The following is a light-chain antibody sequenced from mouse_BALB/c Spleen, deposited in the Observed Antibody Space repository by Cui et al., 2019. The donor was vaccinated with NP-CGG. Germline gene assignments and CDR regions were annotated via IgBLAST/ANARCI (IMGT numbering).Light chain of an antibody. J-gene: IGLJ1*01. V-gene: IGLV1*01. CDR2: GTN. Sequence: QAVVTQESALTTSPGETVTLTCRSSTGAVTTSNYANWVQEKPDHLFTGLIGGTNNRAPGVPARFSGSLIGNKAVLTITGAQTEDEAIYFCVLWYSNDWVFGGGTKLTVL. CDR3: VLWYSNDWV. CDR1: TGAVTTSNY.